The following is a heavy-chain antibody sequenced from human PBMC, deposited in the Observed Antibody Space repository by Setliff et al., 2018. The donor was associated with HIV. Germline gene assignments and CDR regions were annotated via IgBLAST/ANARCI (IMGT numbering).Heavy chain of an antibody. CDR3: ARDIYDSGWFTLEY. V-gene: IGHV1-18*01. D-gene: IGHD6-19*01. CDR2: ISAYNGNT. Sequence: ASVKVSCKASGYTFTSYGMSWVRQAPGQGLEWMGWISAYNGNTHYAQKLQGRVAITRDTSASTAYMELSSLRSEDTAVYYCARDIYDSGWFTLEYWGQGTLVTVSS. CDR1: GYTFTSYG. J-gene: IGHJ4*02.